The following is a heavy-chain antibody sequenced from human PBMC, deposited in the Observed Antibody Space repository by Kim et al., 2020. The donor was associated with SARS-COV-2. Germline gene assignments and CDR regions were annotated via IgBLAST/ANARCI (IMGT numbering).Heavy chain of an antibody. D-gene: IGHD3-10*01. CDR2: IETGGEP. Sequence: GGSLRLSCAASGFTFRSHGMHWVRQAIGKGLEWISIIETGGEPYYEDSVEGRFTTSREKAKNSLYLQMSSLRVGDTAVYYCVRDGSGCLHYSMDVWGQGTAVTVSS. CDR3: VRDGSGCLHYSMDV. CDR1: GFTFRSHG. V-gene: IGHV3-13*05. J-gene: IGHJ6*02.